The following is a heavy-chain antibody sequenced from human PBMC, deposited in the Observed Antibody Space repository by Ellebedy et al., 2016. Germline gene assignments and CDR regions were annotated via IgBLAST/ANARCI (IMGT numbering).Heavy chain of an antibody. D-gene: IGHD2-2*01. V-gene: IGHV1-2*02. J-gene: IGHJ6*02. CDR3: GRDHCTSTNCYEFDYYGMDV. CDR1: GYTFTAFY. CDR2: INPNTGGT. Sequence: ASVKVSXKASGYTFTAFYIHWVRQAPGQGLEWMGWINPNTGGTEYAQKFQGRLTMSRDTSITTAYMELSRLTSDDTAVYFCGRDHCTSTNCYEFDYYGMDVWGQGTTVTVSS.